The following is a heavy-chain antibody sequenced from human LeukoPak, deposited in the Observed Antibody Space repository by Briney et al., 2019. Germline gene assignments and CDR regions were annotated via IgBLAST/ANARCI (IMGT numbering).Heavy chain of an antibody. V-gene: IGHV4-31*03. CDR3: ASQYGSGHYHFDS. J-gene: IGHJ4*02. CDR1: GGSISSGVYF. D-gene: IGHD3-10*01. Sequence: NPSETLSLTCTVSGGSISSGVYFWTWLRQRPRKGLEWIGYIFYSGSTYYNPSLKGRLIISVDTSKNQISLKLSSVTAADTAVYFCASQYGSGHYHFDSWGEGTLVFVSP. CDR2: IFYSGST.